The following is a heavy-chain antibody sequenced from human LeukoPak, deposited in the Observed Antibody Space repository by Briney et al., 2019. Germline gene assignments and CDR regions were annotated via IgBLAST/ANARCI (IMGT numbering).Heavy chain of an antibody. CDR3: AKDSGTWNDSDY. CDR1: GFTFSSYA. V-gene: IGHV3-23*01. J-gene: IGHJ4*02. Sequence: GGSLRLSCAASGFTFSSYAMSWVRQAPGKGLEWVSAISAGAGETYYGHSVEGRFITSRDNSKNTLYLQMNSLRAEDTAIYYCAKDSGTWNDSDYWGQGTLVTVSS. CDR2: ISAGAGET. D-gene: IGHD1-1*01.